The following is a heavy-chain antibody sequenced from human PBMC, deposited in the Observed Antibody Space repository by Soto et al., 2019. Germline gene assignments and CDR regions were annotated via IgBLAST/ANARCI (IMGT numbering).Heavy chain of an antibody. D-gene: IGHD3-22*01. J-gene: IGHJ4*02. CDR3: ARGGGSYDSSGSVDY. CDR2: ISAYNGNT. V-gene: IGHV1-18*01. Sequence: ASVKVSCKASGYTFTSYGISWVRQAPGQGLEWMGWISAYNGNTNYAQKLQGRVTMITDTSTSTAYMELRSLRSDDTAVYYCARGGGSYDSSGSVDYWGQGTLVTVSS. CDR1: GYTFTSYG.